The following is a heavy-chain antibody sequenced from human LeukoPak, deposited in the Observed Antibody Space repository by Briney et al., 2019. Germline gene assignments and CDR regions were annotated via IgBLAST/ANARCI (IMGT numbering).Heavy chain of an antibody. V-gene: IGHV1-2*02. J-gene: IGHJ5*02. Sequence: GASVKVSCKTSGYTFSYYYIHWVRQAPGQGLEWMGWMHPNSSGTSYAQKFQGRVTMTRDTSISTAYMELSRLRSDDTDVYYCARETVGIENCFDPWGQGTLVTVSS. CDR3: ARETVGIENCFDP. CDR1: GYTFSYYY. D-gene: IGHD1-26*01. CDR2: MHPNSSGT.